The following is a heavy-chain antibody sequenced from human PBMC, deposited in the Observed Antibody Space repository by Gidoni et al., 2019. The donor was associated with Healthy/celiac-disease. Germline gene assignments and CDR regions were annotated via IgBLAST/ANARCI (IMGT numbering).Heavy chain of an antibody. Sequence: QVQLQQWGAGLLKPSETLSLTCAVHGGSFSGYYWRWIRQPPGKGLEWIGEINHSGSTNYDPSLKSRVTIAVDTSKNQFSLKLSSVTAADTAVYDCARGRGSSSSWYYYYYYGMDVWGQGTTVTVSS. CDR1: GGSFSGYY. J-gene: IGHJ6*02. D-gene: IGHD6-6*01. CDR2: INHSGST. CDR3: ARGRGSSSSWYYYYYYGMDV. V-gene: IGHV4-34*01.